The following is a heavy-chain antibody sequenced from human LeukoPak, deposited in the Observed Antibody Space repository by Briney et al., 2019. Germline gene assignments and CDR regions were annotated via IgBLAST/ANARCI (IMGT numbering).Heavy chain of an antibody. D-gene: IGHD5-18*01. J-gene: IGHJ2*01. Sequence: ASETLSLTCTVAGGSISSYYWSWIRQPPGKGLEWVGCMSSSGSTYYIPSLKRRVTMSVDTSQNQFSLKLNSLTAADTAVYYCSSLGGYSYGPWYFDLWGRGTRVTVSS. CDR1: GGSISSYY. CDR2: MSSSGST. V-gene: IGHV4-59*01. CDR3: SSLGGYSYGPWYFDL.